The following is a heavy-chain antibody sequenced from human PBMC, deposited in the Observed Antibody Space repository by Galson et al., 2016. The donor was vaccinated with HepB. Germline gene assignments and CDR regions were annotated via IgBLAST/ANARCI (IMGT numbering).Heavy chain of an antibody. CDR2: ITAGNGNR. CDR1: GYTFTSYA. J-gene: IGHJ4*02. CDR3: AREEGITLGHFDY. Sequence: SVKVSCKASGYTFTSYAMHWVRQAPGRRLEWMGWITAGNGNRRYSQKFQGRVTITRDTSASTAHMELSSLRSEDTAVYYCAREEGITLGHFDYWGQGTLVTVSS. D-gene: IGHD3-10*01. V-gene: IGHV1-3*01.